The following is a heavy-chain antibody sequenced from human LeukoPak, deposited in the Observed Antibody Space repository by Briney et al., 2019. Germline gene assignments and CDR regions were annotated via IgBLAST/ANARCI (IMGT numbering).Heavy chain of an antibody. CDR2: ISTYNGDT. CDR1: GYTFKNYA. CDR3: ASLGGGPTYYYGMDV. V-gene: IGHV1-18*01. J-gene: IGHJ6*02. D-gene: IGHD3-16*01. Sequence: ASVKVSCRASGYTFKNYAISWVRQAPGQGLEWMAWISTYNGDTHYAQKFQGRVTMTTDTSTSTAYMELRSLRSDDTAVYYCASLGGGPTYYYGMDVWGQGTTVTVSS.